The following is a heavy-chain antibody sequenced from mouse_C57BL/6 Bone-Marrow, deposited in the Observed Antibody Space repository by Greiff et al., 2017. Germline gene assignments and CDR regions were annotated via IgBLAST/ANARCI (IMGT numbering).Heavy chain of an antibody. D-gene: IGHD1-1*01. CDR3: AREAYYGSSYPFPY. J-gene: IGHJ3*01. CDR2: IDPSDSYT. Sequence: QLQQPGAELVKPGASVKLSCKASGYTFTSYWMQWVKQRPGQGLEWIGEIDPSDSYTNYNQKFKGKATLTVDTSSSTAYMQLSSLTSEDSAVYYCAREAYYGSSYPFPYWGQGTLVTVSA. V-gene: IGHV1-50*01. CDR1: GYTFTSYW.